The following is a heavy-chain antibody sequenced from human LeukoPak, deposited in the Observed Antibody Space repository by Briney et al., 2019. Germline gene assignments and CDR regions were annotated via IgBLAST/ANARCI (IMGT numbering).Heavy chain of an antibody. D-gene: IGHD3-3*01. J-gene: IGHJ4*02. Sequence: GGSLRLSCAASGFTFSSYGMHWVRQAPGKGLEWVAFIRYDGSNKYYADSVKGRFTISRDNSKSTLYLQMNSLRAEDTAVYYCAKGEKDFWSGYSIPDFDYWGQGTLVTVSS. CDR2: IRYDGSNK. CDR1: GFTFSSYG. CDR3: AKGEKDFWSGYSIPDFDY. V-gene: IGHV3-30*02.